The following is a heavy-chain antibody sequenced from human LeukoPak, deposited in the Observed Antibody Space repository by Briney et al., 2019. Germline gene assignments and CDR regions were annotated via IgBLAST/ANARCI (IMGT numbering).Heavy chain of an antibody. D-gene: IGHD4-11*01. CDR3: ARDSIDPPYSTYGMDV. J-gene: IGHJ6*02. CDR2: ISYDGSSK. V-gene: IGHV3-30-3*01. CDR1: GFTFSGYT. Sequence: GGSLRLSCAGSGFTFSGYTIHWVRQAPGKGLEWVAVISYDGSSKYYADSVKGRFTISRDNSKNTLYLQMNSLRAEDTAVYYCARDSIDPPYSTYGMDVWGQGTTVTVSS.